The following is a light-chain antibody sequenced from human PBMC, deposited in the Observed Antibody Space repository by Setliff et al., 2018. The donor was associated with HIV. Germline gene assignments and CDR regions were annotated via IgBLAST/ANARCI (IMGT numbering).Light chain of an antibody. CDR1: QSVLYTSNNNNY. J-gene: IGKJ1*01. CDR2: WAS. V-gene: IGKV4-1*01. CDR3: QQYYSALPT. Sequence: DIVMTQSPDSLAVSLGERATINCKSSQSVLYTSNNNNYLAWYQQKAGQPPKLLIYWASTRESGVPDRFSGSGSGTDFTLTISSLQAEDVAVYYCQQYYSALPTFGQGTKGDIK.